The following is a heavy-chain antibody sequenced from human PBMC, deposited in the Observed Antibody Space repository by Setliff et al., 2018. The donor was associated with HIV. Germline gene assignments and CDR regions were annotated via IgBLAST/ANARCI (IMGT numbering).Heavy chain of an antibody. CDR1: GFTFSAYA. V-gene: IGHV3-23*03. D-gene: IGHD2-21*01. CDR3: TKPPPSAVIAGVYYLDV. J-gene: IGHJ6*03. CDR2: IYSGGDRT. Sequence: GGSLRLSCAASGFTFSAYAMSWGRKAPGKGLEGVSVIYSGGDRTYYADSVKGRFTSSRDNSKNMLYLKMNSLRAEDTAVYYCTKPPPSAVIAGVYYLDVWGKGTTVTVSS.